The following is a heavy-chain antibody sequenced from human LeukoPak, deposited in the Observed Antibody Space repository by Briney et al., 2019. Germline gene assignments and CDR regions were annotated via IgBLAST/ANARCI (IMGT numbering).Heavy chain of an antibody. J-gene: IGHJ4*02. CDR1: GGSISRYY. Sequence: SETLSLTCTVSGGSISRYYWSWIRQPPGKGLEWIGYIYYSGSTNYNPSLKSRVTISVDTSKNQFSLKLTSVTAADTAVYYCARRYCSGGSCYPDYWGQGTLVTVSS. V-gene: IGHV4-59*01. CDR3: ARRYCSGGSCYPDY. CDR2: IYYSGST. D-gene: IGHD2-15*01.